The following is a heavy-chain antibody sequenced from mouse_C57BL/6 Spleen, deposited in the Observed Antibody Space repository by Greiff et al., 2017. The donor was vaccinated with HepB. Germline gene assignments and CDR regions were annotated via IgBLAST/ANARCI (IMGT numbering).Heavy chain of an antibody. V-gene: IGHV14-4*01. CDR3: TTLGLRRGYYFDY. CDR1: GFNIKDDY. J-gene: IGHJ2*01. D-gene: IGHD2-4*01. CDR2: IDPENGDT. Sequence: VQLKESGAELVRPGASVKLSCTASGFNIKDDYMHWVKQRPEQGLEWIGWIDPENGDTEYASKFQGKATITADTSSNTAYLQLSSLTSEDTAVYYCTTLGLRRGYYFDYWGQGTTLTVSS.